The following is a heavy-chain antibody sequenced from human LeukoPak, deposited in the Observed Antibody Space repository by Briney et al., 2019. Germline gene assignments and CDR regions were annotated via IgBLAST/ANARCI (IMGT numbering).Heavy chain of an antibody. V-gene: IGHV4-59*01. Sequence: SETLSLTCTVSGGSISSYYWSWIRQPPGKGLEWIGYIYYSGSTNYNPSLKSRVTISVDTSKNQFSLKLGSVTAADTAVYYCARVHCSGGSCYSYFDYWGQGTLVTVSS. CDR2: IYYSGST. J-gene: IGHJ4*02. CDR1: GGSISSYY. CDR3: ARVHCSGGSCYSYFDY. D-gene: IGHD2-15*01.